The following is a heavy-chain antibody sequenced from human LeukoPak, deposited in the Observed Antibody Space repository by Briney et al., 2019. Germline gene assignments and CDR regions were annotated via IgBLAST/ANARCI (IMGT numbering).Heavy chain of an antibody. J-gene: IGHJ4*02. V-gene: IGHV3-48*04. CDR2: ISSSSITI. Sequence: GGSLRLSCAASGFTFSSYSLNWVRQAPGKGLEWVSFISSSSITIYYADSVKGRFTISRDNAEKSLYLQMNSLRAEDTAVYYCAKDLGVGGDYWGQGTLVTVSS. CDR1: GFTFSSYS. CDR3: AKDLGVGGDY. D-gene: IGHD6-19*01.